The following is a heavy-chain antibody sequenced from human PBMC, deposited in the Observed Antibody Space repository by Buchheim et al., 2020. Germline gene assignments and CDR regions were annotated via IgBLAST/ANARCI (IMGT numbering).Heavy chain of an antibody. CDR2: MNPNSGNT. V-gene: IGHV1-8*01. J-gene: IGHJ6*02. Sequence: QVQLVQSGAEVKKPGASVNVSCKASGYTFTSYDINWVRQATGQGLEWMGWMNPNSGNTGYAQKFQGRVTMTRNTSISTAYMELSSLRSEDTAVYYCARTVNGITMVRGEFVPYYYDYGMDVWGQGT. CDR1: GYTFTSYD. D-gene: IGHD3-10*01. CDR3: ARTVNGITMVRGEFVPYYYDYGMDV.